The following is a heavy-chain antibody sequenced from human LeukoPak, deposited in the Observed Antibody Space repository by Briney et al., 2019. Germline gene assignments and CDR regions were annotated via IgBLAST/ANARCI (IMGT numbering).Heavy chain of an antibody. J-gene: IGHJ4*02. CDR2: INHSGST. Sequence: SETLSLTCAVYGGSFSGYYWSWIRQPPGKGLEWIGEINHSGSTNYNPSLKSRVTISVDTSKNQFSLKLSSVTAADTAVYYCARIGYCSSTSCYAHDYWGQGTLVTVSS. V-gene: IGHV4-34*01. CDR1: GGSFSGYY. CDR3: ARIGYCSSTSCYAHDY. D-gene: IGHD2-2*01.